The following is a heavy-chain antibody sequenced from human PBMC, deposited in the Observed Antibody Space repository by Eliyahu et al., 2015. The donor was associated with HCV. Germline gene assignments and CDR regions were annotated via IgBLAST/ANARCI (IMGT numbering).Heavy chain of an antibody. V-gene: IGHV3-23*01. Sequence: GCLCXSPGQGLESVLAISGSGGSTYYADSVKGRFTISRDNSKNTLYLQMNSLRAEDTAVYYCAKDRAFEYYGSGSPYDYWGQGTLVTVSS. CDR3: AKDRAFEYYGSGSPYDY. CDR2: ISGSGGST. D-gene: IGHD3-10*01. J-gene: IGHJ4*02.